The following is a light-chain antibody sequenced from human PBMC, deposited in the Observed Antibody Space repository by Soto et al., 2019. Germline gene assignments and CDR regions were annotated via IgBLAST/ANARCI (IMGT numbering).Light chain of an antibody. CDR3: QQRSNWPWT. CDR2: DAS. J-gene: IGKJ1*01. CDR1: QSVSSY. V-gene: IGKV3-11*01. Sequence: EIVLTQSPATLSLSPGERATLSCRASQSVSSYLAWYQQKTGQAPRLLIFDASNRAPGTPARFRGSGSGTDFTLTISSLEPEDFAVYYCQQRSNWPWTFGQGTRVEIK.